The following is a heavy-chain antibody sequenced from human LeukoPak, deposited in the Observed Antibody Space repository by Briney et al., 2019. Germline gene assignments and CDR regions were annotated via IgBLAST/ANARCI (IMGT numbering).Heavy chain of an antibody. J-gene: IGHJ5*02. CDR1: GYSFTSYW. Sequence: LGESLKISCKGSGYSFTSYWIGWVRQMPGKGLGWMGIIYPGDSDTRYSPSFQGQVTISADKSISTAYLQWSSLKASDTAMHYCARRSSWYVEGFDPWGQGTLVTVSS. V-gene: IGHV5-51*01. D-gene: IGHD6-13*01. CDR2: IYPGDSDT. CDR3: ARRSSWYVEGFDP.